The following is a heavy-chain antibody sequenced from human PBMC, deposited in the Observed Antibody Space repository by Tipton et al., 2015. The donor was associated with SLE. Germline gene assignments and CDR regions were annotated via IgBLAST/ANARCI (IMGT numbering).Heavy chain of an antibody. CDR2: VNHSGGT. V-gene: IGHV4-34*01. CDR1: GGSFSGYY. Sequence: LRLSCAVHGGSFSGYYWSWVRQPPGKGLEWLGEVNHSGGTKYNPSLNSRVTISLDTSNSQFSLKLISATAADTAVYYCARDQVGVGDFDYWSQGTLVTVSS. D-gene: IGHD3-16*01. J-gene: IGHJ4*02. CDR3: ARDQVGVGDFDY.